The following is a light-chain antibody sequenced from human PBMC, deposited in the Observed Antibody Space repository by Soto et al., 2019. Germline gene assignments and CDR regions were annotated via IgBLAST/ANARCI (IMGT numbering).Light chain of an antibody. J-gene: IGLJ1*01. V-gene: IGLV2-14*01. Sequence: QSALTQPASVSGSPGQSISISCTGTSSDVGGYNFVSWYQLHPGKAPRLMIYEVSNRPSGVSNRFSGSKSGSTAFLTISGLQAEDEADYYCSSYASSTTPYVFGTGTKVTVL. CDR1: SSDVGGYNF. CDR2: EVS. CDR3: SSYASSTTPYV.